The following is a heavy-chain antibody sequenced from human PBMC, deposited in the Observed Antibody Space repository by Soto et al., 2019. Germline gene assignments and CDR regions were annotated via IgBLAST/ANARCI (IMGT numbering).Heavy chain of an antibody. Sequence: QVQLVQSGAEVKKPGSSVKVSCKASGGTFSSDSFSWVRQAPGQGLEWMGGIIPMFDTPIYAHKFQVRVTITADESTSTAYMQLSSLRSGDTAVYYCARSGGLDRDFNYWGQGSLVTVSS. CDR3: ARSGGLDRDFNY. V-gene: IGHV1-69*12. CDR2: IIPMFDTP. D-gene: IGHD2-15*01. CDR1: GGTFSSDS. J-gene: IGHJ4*02.